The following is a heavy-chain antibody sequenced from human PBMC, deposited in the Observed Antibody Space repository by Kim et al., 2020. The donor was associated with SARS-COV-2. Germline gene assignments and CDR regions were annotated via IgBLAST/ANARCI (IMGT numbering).Heavy chain of an antibody. V-gene: IGHV5-10-1*01. CDR2: IDPSDSYT. Sequence: GESLKISCKGSGYSFTSYWISWVRQMPGKGLEWMGRIDPSDSYTNYSPSFQGHVTISADKSISTAYLQWSSLKASDTAMYYCARPVGGEVGPAVYYYYGMDVWGQGTTVTVSS. CDR3: ARPVGGEVGPAVYYYYGMDV. D-gene: IGHD2-15*01. J-gene: IGHJ6*02. CDR1: GYSFTSYW.